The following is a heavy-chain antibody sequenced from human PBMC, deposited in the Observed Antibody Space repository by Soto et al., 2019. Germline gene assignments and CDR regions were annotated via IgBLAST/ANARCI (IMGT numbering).Heavy chain of an antibody. V-gene: IGHV3-48*02. D-gene: IGHD6-25*01. CDR3: ARDHRLSYYYYGMDV. CDR2: ISSSSSTI. Sequence: VQLVESGGGLVQPGGSLRLSCAASGFTFSSYSMNWVRQAPGKGLEWVSYISSSSSTIYYADSVKGRFTISRDNAKNSLYLQMNSLRDEDTAVYYCARDHRLSYYYYGMDVWGQGTTVTVSS. J-gene: IGHJ6*02. CDR1: GFTFSSYS.